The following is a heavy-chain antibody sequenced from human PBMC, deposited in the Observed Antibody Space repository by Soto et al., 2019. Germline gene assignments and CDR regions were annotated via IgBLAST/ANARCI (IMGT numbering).Heavy chain of an antibody. J-gene: IGHJ3*02. CDR2: IYYSGRT. Sequence: QVQLQESGPGLVKPSQTLSLTCTVSGGSISSGDYYWSWIRQPPGKGLEWIGYIYYSGRTYYNPSLKSRVTISVDTSKNQFSLKLSSVTAADTAVYYCARVDTAMADAFDILGQGTMVTVSS. V-gene: IGHV4-30-4*01. CDR1: GGSISSGDYY. CDR3: ARVDTAMADAFDI. D-gene: IGHD5-18*01.